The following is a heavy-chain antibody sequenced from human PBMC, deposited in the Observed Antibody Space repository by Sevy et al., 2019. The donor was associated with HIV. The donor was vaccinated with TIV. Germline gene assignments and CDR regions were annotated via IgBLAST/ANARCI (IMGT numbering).Heavy chain of an antibody. CDR3: ARGLAAAVDDYSYYIDV. D-gene: IGHD6-13*01. Sequence: GGSLRLSCAASGFTFSSYWMSWVRQAPGKGLEWVANIKQDGSEKYYVDSVKGRFTISRDNAKNSLYLQMNGLRAEDTAVYYCARGLAAAVDDYSYYIDVWGKGTTVTVSS. CDR1: GFTFSSYW. CDR2: IKQDGSEK. V-gene: IGHV3-7*03. J-gene: IGHJ6*03.